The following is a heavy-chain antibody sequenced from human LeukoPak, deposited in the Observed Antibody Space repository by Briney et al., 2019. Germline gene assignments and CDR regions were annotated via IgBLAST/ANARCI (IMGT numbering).Heavy chain of an antibody. V-gene: IGHV4-39*07. Sequence: PSETLSLTCTVSGDSIISRRYYWGWIRQPPGKGLEWIGSLSYSGNTYYNLSPKSRVTTSVDTSKNQFSLKLTSVTAADTAVYYCARERHYHDVRGYYYSPYDYWGPGTLVTVSA. D-gene: IGHD3-22*01. CDR3: ARERHYHDVRGYYYSPYDY. J-gene: IGHJ4*02. CDR2: LSYSGNT. CDR1: GDSIISRRYY.